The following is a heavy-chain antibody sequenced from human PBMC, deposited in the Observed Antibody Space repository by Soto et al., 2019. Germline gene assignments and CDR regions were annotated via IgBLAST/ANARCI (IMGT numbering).Heavy chain of an antibody. Sequence: PSETLSLTCTVSGDSVSSGSYYWTWIRQPPGKGLEWVGYIFYTGRTNYNPSLKSRVTISLDTSKNQFSLQLNSVSPEDTAVYYCARGWFGVFSGVFDIWGPGTRVTVSS. CDR1: GDSVSSGSYY. CDR2: IFYTGRT. D-gene: IGHD3-10*01. CDR3: ARGWFGVFSGVFDI. J-gene: IGHJ3*02. V-gene: IGHV4-61*01.